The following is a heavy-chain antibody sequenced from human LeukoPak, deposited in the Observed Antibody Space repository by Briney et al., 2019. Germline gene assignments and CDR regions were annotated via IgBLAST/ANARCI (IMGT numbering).Heavy chain of an antibody. Sequence: PGGSLRLSCAASGFTFSSYSMNWVRQAPGKGLEWVSSISRSSSHTYYADSVKGRFTISRVNAKNSLYLQMNSLRVEDTAVYYCARGTPYGSGSPLGYWGQGTLVTVSS. J-gene: IGHJ4*02. D-gene: IGHD3-10*01. V-gene: IGHV3-21*01. CDR3: ARGTPYGSGSPLGY. CDR2: ISRSSSHT. CDR1: GFTFSSYS.